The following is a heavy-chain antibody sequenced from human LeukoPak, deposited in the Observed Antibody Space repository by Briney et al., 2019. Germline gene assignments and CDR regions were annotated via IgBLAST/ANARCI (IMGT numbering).Heavy chain of an antibody. CDR1: GGSFSGYY. V-gene: IGHV4-34*01. J-gene: IGHJ5*02. CDR2: INHSGST. D-gene: IGHD5-18*01. CDR3: ARGRMDTAGVRSNGFDP. Sequence: PSETLSLTCAVYGGSFSGYYWSWIRQPPGKGLEWIGEINHSGSTNYNPSLKSRVTISVDTSKNQFSLKLSSVTAADTAVYYCARGRMDTAGVRSNGFDPWGQGTLVTVSS.